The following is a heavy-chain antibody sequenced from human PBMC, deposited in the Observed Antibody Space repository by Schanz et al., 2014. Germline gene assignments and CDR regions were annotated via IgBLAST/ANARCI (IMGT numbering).Heavy chain of an antibody. CDR2: ISVYHGHT. D-gene: IGHD3-10*01. CDR3: VRDAGWAFGDYHDMDV. V-gene: IGHV1-18*01. CDR1: GYTFNNHG. J-gene: IGHJ6*02. Sequence: QVQLVQSGGEAKKPGASATVSCKASGYTFNNHGISWVRQAPGQGLEWMGWISVYHGHTNYAEKVHGRVTMTTDTSTSTAYMELRSLISDDTAVYYCVRDAGWAFGDYHDMDVWGQGTSXTVSS.